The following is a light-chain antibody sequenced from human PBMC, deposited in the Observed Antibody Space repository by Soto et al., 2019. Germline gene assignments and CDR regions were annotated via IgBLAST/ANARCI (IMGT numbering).Light chain of an antibody. CDR3: QQYKNWPRT. Sequence: EVVMTQSPDSLSVSPGERATLSCRASQSVSSNLAWYQQKLSQAPRLLIYGASTRATGISARFSGSGSGTEFTLTISSLQSEDFAIYYCQQYKNWPRTFGQGTKVDIK. V-gene: IGKV3-15*01. CDR2: GAS. CDR1: QSVSSN. J-gene: IGKJ1*01.